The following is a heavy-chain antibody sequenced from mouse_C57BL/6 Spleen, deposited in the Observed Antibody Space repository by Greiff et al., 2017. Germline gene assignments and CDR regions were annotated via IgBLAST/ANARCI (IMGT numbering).Heavy chain of an antibody. CDR2: ISYSGST. V-gene: IGHV3-1*01. J-gene: IGHJ2*01. CDR1: GYSITSGYD. Sequence: EVQLQESGPGMVKPSQSLSLTCTVTGYSITSGYDWHWIRHFPGNKLEWMGYISYSGSTNYNPSLKSRISITHDTSKNHFFLKLNSVTTEDTATYYCARTRVAVDYFDYWGQGTTLTVSS. D-gene: IGHD1-1*02. CDR3: ARTRVAVDYFDY.